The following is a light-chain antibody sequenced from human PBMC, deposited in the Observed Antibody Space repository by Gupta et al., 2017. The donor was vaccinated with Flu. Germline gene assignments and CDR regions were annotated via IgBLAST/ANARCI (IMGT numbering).Light chain of an antibody. CDR2: SSS. V-gene: IGKV1-12*01. CDR1: HQISTW. CDR3: QQAYTLPLT. Sequence: DIQMTQSPSFVYASVGDRLTITCRANHQISTWVAWYHQRPGEAPNLLFYSSSTVQGGVPSMFISSWSGADFTLTSSSLQPEDFSTYCCQQAYTLPLTFGGGTKVELK. J-gene: IGKJ4*01.